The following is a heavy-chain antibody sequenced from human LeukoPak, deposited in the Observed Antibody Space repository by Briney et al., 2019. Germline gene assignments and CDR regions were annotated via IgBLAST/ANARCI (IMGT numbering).Heavy chain of an antibody. V-gene: IGHV1-69*13. D-gene: IGHD3-10*01. CDR3: ARRPVRGVMGFDY. CDR2: IIPIFGTA. CDR1: GGTFSSYA. Sequence: SVKVSCKASGGTFSSYAISWVRQAPGQGLEWMGGIIPIFGTANYAQKFQGRVTITADESTSTAYMELSSLRSEDTAVYYCARRPVRGVMGFDYWGQGTLVTVSS. J-gene: IGHJ4*02.